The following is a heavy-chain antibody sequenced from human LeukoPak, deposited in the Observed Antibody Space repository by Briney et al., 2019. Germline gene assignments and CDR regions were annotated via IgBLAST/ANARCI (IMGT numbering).Heavy chain of an antibody. D-gene: IGHD2-21*02. Sequence: SETLSLTCTVSGGSISSGSYYWSWTRQPAGKGLEWIGRIYTSGSTNYNPSLKSRVTISVDTSKNQFSLKLSSVTAADTAVYYCARDLTANDAFDIWGQGTMVAVSS. CDR3: ARDLTANDAFDI. CDR1: GGSISSGSYY. V-gene: IGHV4-61*02. J-gene: IGHJ3*02. CDR2: IYTSGST.